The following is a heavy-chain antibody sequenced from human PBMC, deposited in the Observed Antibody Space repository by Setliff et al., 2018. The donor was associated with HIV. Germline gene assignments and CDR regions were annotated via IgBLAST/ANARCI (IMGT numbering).Heavy chain of an antibody. D-gene: IGHD4-17*01. V-gene: IGHV4-59*11. CDR3: AKGAGFYGDYTFDY. Sequence: SETLSLTCTVSGGSISSQYWSWIRQTPGRELEWIGYIYSTGSTNYNPSLQSRVSISMDASKNKFSLKVTSVTSADTAVYYCAKGAGFYGDYTFDYWGQGNLVTVSS. CDR1: GGSISSQY. J-gene: IGHJ4*02. CDR2: IYSTGST.